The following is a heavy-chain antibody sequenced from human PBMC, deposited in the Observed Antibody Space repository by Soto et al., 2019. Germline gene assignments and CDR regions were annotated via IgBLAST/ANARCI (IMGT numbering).Heavy chain of an antibody. J-gene: IGHJ4*02. D-gene: IGHD3-16*01. V-gene: IGHV4-4*02. CDR1: GDSISSSNW. Sequence: QVLLQESGPGLVKPSGTLSLTCTVFGDSISSSNWWTWVRQSPGMGLEWIGEIYHSGKTNSDPSLKSRVTMSVDKSRNHFSLELTSVTAADTAVYYCAQLGLMTFSHKHYFNHWGRGTLVTVSS. CDR2: IYHSGKT. CDR3: AQLGLMTFSHKHYFNH.